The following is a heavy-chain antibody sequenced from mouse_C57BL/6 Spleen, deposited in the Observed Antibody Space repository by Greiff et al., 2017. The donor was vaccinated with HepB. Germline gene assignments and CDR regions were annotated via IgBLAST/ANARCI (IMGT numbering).Heavy chain of an antibody. CDR3: ARRGPEGKGNFDD. J-gene: IGHJ2*01. Sequence: QVQLQQPGAELVRPGTSVKLSCKASGYTFTSYWMHWVKQRPGQGLEWIGVIDPSDSYTNYNQKFKGKATLTVDTSSSTAYMQLSSLTSEDSAVYYCARRGPEGKGNFDDWGQGTTLTVSS. CDR2: IDPSDSYT. V-gene: IGHV1-59*01. CDR1: GYTFTSYW.